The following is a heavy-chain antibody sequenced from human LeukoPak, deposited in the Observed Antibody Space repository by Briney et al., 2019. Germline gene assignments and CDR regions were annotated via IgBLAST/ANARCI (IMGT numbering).Heavy chain of an antibody. Sequence: SETLSLTCAVYGGSFSGYYWSWIRQPPGKGLEWVGEINHSGSTNYNPSLKSRVTISVDTSKNQFSLKLSSVTAADTAVYYCASHDFDSSGNYYYYMDVWGRGTTVTVSS. CDR2: INHSGST. CDR1: GGSFSGYY. J-gene: IGHJ6*03. CDR3: ASHDFDSSGNYYYYMDV. D-gene: IGHD3-22*01. V-gene: IGHV4-34*01.